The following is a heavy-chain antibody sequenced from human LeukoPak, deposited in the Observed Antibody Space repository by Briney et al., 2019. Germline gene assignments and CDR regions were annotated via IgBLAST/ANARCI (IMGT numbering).Heavy chain of an antibody. V-gene: IGHV3-64*01. CDR1: GFNFSSYA. CDR2: ISSNGGST. J-gene: IGHJ4*02. CDR3: AREGSLVVRCSDY. D-gene: IGHD3-10*01. Sequence: GGSLRLSWAACGFNFSSYAMHWVRQAPGKGLEYVSAISSNGGSTSYANSVKGRFTISRDNSKNTLYLQMGSLRAEDMAVYYSAREGSLVVRCSDYWGQGTLVTVSS.